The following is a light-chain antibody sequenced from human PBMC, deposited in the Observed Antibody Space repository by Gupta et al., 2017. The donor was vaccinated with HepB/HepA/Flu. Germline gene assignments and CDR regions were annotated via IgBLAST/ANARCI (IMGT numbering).Light chain of an antibody. CDR2: NDN. CDR3: VGWDDSLSGYV. Sequence: QPVLPQPPSASGTPGQRVTISCSGSSSNSGNDNAYWYQQLPGTAPKLLIYNDNQRPSGVPDRFSGSKSGTTASLAISGLRSEDEADYYCVGWDDSLSGYVFGAGTKVTVL. V-gene: IGLV1-47*02. J-gene: IGLJ1*01. CDR1: SSNSGNDN.